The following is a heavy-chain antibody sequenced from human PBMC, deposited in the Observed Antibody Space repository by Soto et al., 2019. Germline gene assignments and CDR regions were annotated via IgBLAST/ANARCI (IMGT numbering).Heavy chain of an antibody. Sequence: QVQLQESGPGLVKPSQTLSLTCTVSGGSISSGGYYWSWIRQPPGKGLEWIGYIYYSGSTYYNPSLKSRVTISVDPSKNQFSLKLSSVTAADTAVYYCASTVTTGYYFDYWGQGTLVTVSS. CDR2: IYYSGST. J-gene: IGHJ4*02. CDR1: GGSISSGGYY. CDR3: ASTVTTGYYFDY. V-gene: IGHV4-31*03. D-gene: IGHD4-4*01.